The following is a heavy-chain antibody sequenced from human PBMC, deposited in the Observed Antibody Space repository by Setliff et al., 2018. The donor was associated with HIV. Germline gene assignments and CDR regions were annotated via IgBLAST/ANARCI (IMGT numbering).Heavy chain of an antibody. Sequence: PSETLSLTCTVSGASISSGNYFWTWIRQPAGQRLEWIGRISTGGHTDYNPSLKSRLSIPADTSRNHFSLQLTSVAATDTAIYYCSREGSHSHSWYNWFGPWGPGTLVTVSS. J-gene: IGHJ5*02. CDR1: GASISSGNYF. V-gene: IGHV4-61*02. CDR2: ISTGGHT. CDR3: SREGSHSHSWYNWFGP. D-gene: IGHD6-13*01.